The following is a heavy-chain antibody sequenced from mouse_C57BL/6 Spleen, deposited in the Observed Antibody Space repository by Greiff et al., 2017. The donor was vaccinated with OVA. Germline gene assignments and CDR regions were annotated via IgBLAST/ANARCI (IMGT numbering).Heavy chain of an antibody. CDR3: TRRDWFAY. CDR1: GYTFTDYE. Sequence: QVQLQQSGAELVRPGASVTLSCKASGYTFTDYEMHWVKQTPVHGLDWIGAIDPETGGTPYNQKFKGKAILTADRSSSTAYMELRSLTSEDSAVYYCTRRDWFAYWGQGTLVTVSA. CDR2: IDPETGGT. J-gene: IGHJ3*01. V-gene: IGHV1-15*01.